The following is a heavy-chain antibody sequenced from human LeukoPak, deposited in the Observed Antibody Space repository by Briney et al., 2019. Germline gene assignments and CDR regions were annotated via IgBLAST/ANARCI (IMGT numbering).Heavy chain of an antibody. CDR3: AKRYGEYLFDY. J-gene: IGHJ4*02. CDR1: GLTFSSYA. D-gene: IGHD3-10*01. CDR2: ISGSGGST. V-gene: IGHV3-23*01. Sequence: GGSLRLSCAASGLTFSSYAMSWVRQAPGKGPEWVSSISGSGGSTYYADSVKGRFTISRDNSKDTLYLQMNSLRAEDTAVYYCAKRYGEYLFDYWGQGTLVTVSS.